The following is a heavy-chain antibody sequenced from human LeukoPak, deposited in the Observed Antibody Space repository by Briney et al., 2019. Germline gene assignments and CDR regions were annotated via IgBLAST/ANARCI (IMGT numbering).Heavy chain of an antibody. CDR3: ARDPGTSSGYYYGRLGY. CDR2: ISAYNGNT. CDR1: GYTFTSYG. V-gene: IGHV1-18*01. D-gene: IGHD3-22*01. Sequence: ASVKVSCKASGYTFTSYGISWVRQAPGQGLEWMGWISAYNGNTNYAQKPQGRVTMTTDTSTSTAYMELRSLRSDDTAVYYCARDPGTSSGYYYGRLGYWGQGTLVTVSS. J-gene: IGHJ4*02.